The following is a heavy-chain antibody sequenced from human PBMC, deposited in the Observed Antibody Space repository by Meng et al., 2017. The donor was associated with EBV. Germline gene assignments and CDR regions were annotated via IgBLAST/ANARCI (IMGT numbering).Heavy chain of an antibody. V-gene: IGHV4-39*01. CDR2: AHYGART. J-gene: IGHJ4*02. CDR3: ARPFPSIVSPRLDPFGD. Sequence: LQRQESGPGQGTPSEPLPLTCTASGDSISSFYYWAWLLQPPGTGLEWIGSAHYGARTYYSPSLRSRVTVSIDTSKNQFSLRLTSVTAADTALYYCARPFPSIVSPRLDPFGDWGQGARVTVSS. D-gene: IGHD5/OR15-5a*01. CDR1: GDSISSFYY.